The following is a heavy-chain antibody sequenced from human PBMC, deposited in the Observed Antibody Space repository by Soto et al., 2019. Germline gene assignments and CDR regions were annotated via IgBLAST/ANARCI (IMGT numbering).Heavy chain of an antibody. CDR1: GFTFSSYW. CDR2: IKPDGIEK. J-gene: IGHJ4*02. CDR3: ARAEYDFWSGYQRYFDY. Sequence: EVQLVESGGGLVQPGGSLRLSCAASGFTFSSYWMSWVRQAPGRGLEWVANIKPDGIEKYYVDSVKGRFTISRDHAKNSMYLQMNSLRAEDTAVYYCARAEYDFWSGYQRYFDYWGQGTLVTVSS. V-gene: IGHV3-7*01. D-gene: IGHD3-3*01.